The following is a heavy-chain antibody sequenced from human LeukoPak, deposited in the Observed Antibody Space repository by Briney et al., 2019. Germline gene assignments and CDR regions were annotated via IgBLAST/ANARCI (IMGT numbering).Heavy chain of an antibody. CDR2: INHSGST. Sequence: SETLSLTCAVYGGSFSGYYWSWIRQPPGKGLEWIGEINHSGSTNYNPSLKSRVTISVDTSKNQFSLKLSSVTAADTAVYYCARVESYYYDSSGPRTYYFDYWGQGTLVTVSS. J-gene: IGHJ4*02. CDR1: GGSFSGYY. D-gene: IGHD3-22*01. V-gene: IGHV4-34*01. CDR3: ARVESYYYDSSGPRTYYFDY.